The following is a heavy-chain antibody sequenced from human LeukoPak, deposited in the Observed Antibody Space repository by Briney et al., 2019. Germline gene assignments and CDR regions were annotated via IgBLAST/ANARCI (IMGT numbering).Heavy chain of an antibody. CDR3: ARVSQWLPRGGDY. D-gene: IGHD6-19*01. V-gene: IGHV4-61*01. CDR2: IYYSGST. J-gene: IGHJ4*02. CDR1: GYSISSGYY. Sequence: KPSETLSLTCTVSGYSISSGYYWSWIRQPPGKGLEWIGYIYYSGSTNYNPSLKSRVTISVDTSKNQFSLKLSSVTAADTAVYYCARVSQWLPRGGDYWGQGTLVTVSS.